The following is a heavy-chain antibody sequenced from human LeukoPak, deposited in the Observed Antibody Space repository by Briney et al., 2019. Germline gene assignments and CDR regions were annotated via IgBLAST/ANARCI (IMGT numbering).Heavy chain of an antibody. V-gene: IGHV3-21*01. J-gene: IGHJ4*02. CDR3: ASRGFFRGYYFDY. Sequence: GGSLRLSRAASGFTFSSYSMNWVRQAPGKGLEWVSSISSSSSYIYYAAPVKGRFTIPRDNAKNSLYLQMNSLRAEDTAVYYCASRGFFRGYYFDYWGQGTLVTVSS. CDR2: ISSSSSYI. D-gene: IGHD5-12*01. CDR1: GFTFSSYS.